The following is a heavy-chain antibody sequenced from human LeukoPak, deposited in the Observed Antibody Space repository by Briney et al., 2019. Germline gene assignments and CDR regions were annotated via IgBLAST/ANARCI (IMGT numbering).Heavy chain of an antibody. CDR1: GYSFTSYW. D-gene: IGHD3-10*01. V-gene: IGHV5-51*01. J-gene: IGHJ4*02. CDR2: IYPGDSDT. CDR3: ARQKWFGELFSPFDY. Sequence: GESLKISCKGSGYSFTSYWIGWVRQMPGKGLEWMGVIYPGDSDTRYSPSFQGQVTISADKSISTAYLQWSSLKASDTAMYYCARQKWFGELFSPFDYWGQGTLVTVSS.